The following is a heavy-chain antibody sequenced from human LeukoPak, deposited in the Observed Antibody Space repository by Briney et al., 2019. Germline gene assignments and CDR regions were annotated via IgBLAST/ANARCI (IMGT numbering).Heavy chain of an antibody. Sequence: SGRSLRLSCAASGFTFSSYAMHWVRQAPGKGLEWVAVISYDGSNKYYADSVKGRFTISRDNSKNTLYLQMNSLRAEDTAVYYCARGPRGGNPHYFDYWGQGTLVTVSS. CDR3: ARGPRGGNPHYFDY. CDR2: ISYDGSNK. J-gene: IGHJ4*02. D-gene: IGHD4-23*01. V-gene: IGHV3-30-3*01. CDR1: GFTFSSYA.